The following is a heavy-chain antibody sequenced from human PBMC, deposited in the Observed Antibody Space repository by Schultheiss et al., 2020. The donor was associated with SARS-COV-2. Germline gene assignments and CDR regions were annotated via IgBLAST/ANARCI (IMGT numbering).Heavy chain of an antibody. Sequence: GGSLRLSCAASGFTFSSYGMHWVRQAPGKGLEWVSSISSSSSYIYYADSVKGRFTISRDNSKNTLYLQMNSLRAEDTAVYYCARDRFWGSYYDSSGQERYYFDYWGQGTLVTVSS. CDR2: ISSSSSYI. J-gene: IGHJ4*02. V-gene: IGHV3-21*01. D-gene: IGHD3-22*01. CDR1: GFTFSSYG. CDR3: ARDRFWGSYYDSSGQERYYFDY.